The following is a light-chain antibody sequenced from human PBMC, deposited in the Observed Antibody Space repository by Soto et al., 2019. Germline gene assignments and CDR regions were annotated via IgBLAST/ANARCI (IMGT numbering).Light chain of an antibody. J-gene: IGLJ1*01. CDR3: CSSAGSYRSYV. Sequence: QSVLTQPRSVSGSPGQSVTISCTGTSSDVGGYNYVSWYQQHPGKAPKLMIYDVSKRPSGVPDRFSGAKSGHTASLTISGLQADEEAAYYCCSSAGSYRSYVFGTGTKVTVL. CDR2: DVS. V-gene: IGLV2-11*01. CDR1: SSDVGGYNY.